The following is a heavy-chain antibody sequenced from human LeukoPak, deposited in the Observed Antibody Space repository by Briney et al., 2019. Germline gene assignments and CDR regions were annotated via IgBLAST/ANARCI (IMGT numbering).Heavy chain of an antibody. V-gene: IGHV4-59*10. CDR3: ARGFAYYDILTGYYGGRTFDY. D-gene: IGHD3-9*01. J-gene: IGHJ4*02. Sequence: SETLSLTCAVYGGSFSGYYWSWIRQPAGKGLEWIGRIYTSGSTNYNPSLKSRVTISVDTSKNQFSLKLSSVTAADTAVYYCARGFAYYDILTGYYGGRTFDYWGQGTLVTVSS. CDR1: GGSFSGYY. CDR2: IYTSGST.